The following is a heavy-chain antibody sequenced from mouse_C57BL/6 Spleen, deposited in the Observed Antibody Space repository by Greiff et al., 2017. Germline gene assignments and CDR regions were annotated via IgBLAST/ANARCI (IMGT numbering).Heavy chain of an antibody. CDR3: SRDGDYGRCWGYFDD. CDR1: GYAFSSSW. Sequence: QVQLQQSGPELVKPGASVQISCKASGYAFSSSWMNWVKQRPGKGLDWIGRIYPGDGDTNDNGKFKGKATLTADKSSSTAYMQLSSLTSEDSAVYFCSRDGDYGRCWGYFDDRGQSTTLTVSS. V-gene: IGHV1-82*01. CDR2: IYPGDGDT. J-gene: IGHJ2*01. D-gene: IGHD1-1*01.